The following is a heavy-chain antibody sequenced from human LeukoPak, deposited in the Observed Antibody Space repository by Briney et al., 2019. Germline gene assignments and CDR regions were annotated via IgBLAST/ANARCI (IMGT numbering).Heavy chain of an antibody. CDR2: ISKDKSFE. D-gene: IGHD2/OR15-2a*01. CDR3: ARESPRTFGWRKYYGMDV. CDR1: GFTFSNFL. Sequence: PGGSLRLSCAASGFTFSNFLMTWVRQAPGKGLEWVAVISKDKSFEYYGDSVKGRFTISRDNPRNTLYLEMNSLRAEDTAVYYCARESPRTFGWRKYYGMDVWGQGTTVTVSS. J-gene: IGHJ6*02. V-gene: IGHV3-30*03.